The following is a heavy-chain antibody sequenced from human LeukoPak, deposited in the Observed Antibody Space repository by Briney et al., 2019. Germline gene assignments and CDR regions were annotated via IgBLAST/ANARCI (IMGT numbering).Heavy chain of an antibody. Sequence: SETLSLTCTVSGGSISSYYWSWIRQPPGKGLEWIGYIYYSGSTNYNPSLKSRVTISVDTSKNQFSLKLSSVTAADTAVYYCASSDDSSGYYTFGWGQGTLVTVSS. V-gene: IGHV4-59*01. CDR1: GGSISSYY. CDR2: IYYSGST. CDR3: ASSDDSSGYYTFG. J-gene: IGHJ4*02. D-gene: IGHD3-22*01.